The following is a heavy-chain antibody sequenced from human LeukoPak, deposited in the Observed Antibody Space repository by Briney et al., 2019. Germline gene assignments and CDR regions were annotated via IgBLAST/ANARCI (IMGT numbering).Heavy chain of an antibody. D-gene: IGHD4-23*01. CDR3: ARAAAAVVTPEPFDY. J-gene: IGHJ4*02. CDR1: GGTFSSYA. V-gene: IGHV1-69*04. Sequence: SVKVSCKASGGTFSSYAISWVRQAPGQGLEWMGRIIPIFGIANYAQKFQGRVTITADKSTSTAYMELSSLRSEDTAVYYCARAAAAVVTPEPFDYWGQGTLVTVSS. CDR2: IIPIFGIA.